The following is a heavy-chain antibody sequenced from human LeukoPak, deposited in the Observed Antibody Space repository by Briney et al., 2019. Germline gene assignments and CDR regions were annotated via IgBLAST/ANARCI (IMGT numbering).Heavy chain of an antibody. CDR2: INHSGST. CDR3: ARGPDFWSGYYNYYYYYMDV. V-gene: IGHV4-34*01. D-gene: IGHD3-3*01. CDR1: RGSFSGYY. Sequence: SETLSLTCAVYRGSFSGYYWSWIRQPPGKGLEWIGEINHSGSTNYNPSLKSRVTISVDTSKNQFSLKLSSVTAADTAVYYCARGPDFWSGYYNYYYYYMDVWGKGTTVTVSS. J-gene: IGHJ6*03.